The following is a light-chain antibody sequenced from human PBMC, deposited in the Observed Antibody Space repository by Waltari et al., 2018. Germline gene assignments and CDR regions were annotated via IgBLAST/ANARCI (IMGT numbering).Light chain of an antibody. V-gene: IGKV3-11*01. CDR3: QQYDTYPPYT. J-gene: IGKJ2*01. CDR1: QSVGSY. Sequence: EIVLTQSPATLSLSPGERATLSCRASQSVGSYLAWYQQKPGQAPRLLIYAASNRATGIPARFSGSGSGTDFTLTISSLQPDDFATYYCQQYDTYPPYTFGQGTKLEI. CDR2: AAS.